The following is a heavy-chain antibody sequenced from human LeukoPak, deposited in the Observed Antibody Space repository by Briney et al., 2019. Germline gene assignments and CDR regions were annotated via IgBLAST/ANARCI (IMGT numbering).Heavy chain of an antibody. D-gene: IGHD2/OR15-2a*01. CDR3: AREDVIGIY. Sequence: QPGGSLRLSCAASGFTFSSYAMSWVRQALGKGLEWVSTISGSGSGTYFADSVKGRFTISRDNSKNTLYLQMNSLRAEDTAVYYCAREDVIGIYWGQGTLVTVSS. CDR1: GFTFSSYA. V-gene: IGHV3-23*01. CDR2: ISGSGSGT. J-gene: IGHJ4*02.